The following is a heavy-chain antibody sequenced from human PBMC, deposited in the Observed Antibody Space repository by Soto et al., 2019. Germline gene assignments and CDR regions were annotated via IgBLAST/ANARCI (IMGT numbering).Heavy chain of an antibody. CDR1: GGSISSSGYY. CDR3: ARDQDYCGGDCYAFDI. J-gene: IGHJ3*02. D-gene: IGHD2-21*02. Sequence: SETLSLTCTVSGGSISSSGYYWGWIRQHPGKGLEWIGYIYYSGSTYYNPSLKSRVTISVDTSKNQFSLKLSSVTAADTAVYYCARDQDYCGGDCYAFDIWGQGTMVTVSS. V-gene: IGHV4-31*03. CDR2: IYYSGST.